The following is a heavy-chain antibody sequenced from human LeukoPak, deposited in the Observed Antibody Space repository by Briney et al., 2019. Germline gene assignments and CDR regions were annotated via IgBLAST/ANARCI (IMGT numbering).Heavy chain of an antibody. CDR1: GFTFSTYW. D-gene: IGHD3/OR15-3a*01. J-gene: IGHJ4*02. Sequence: QPGGSLRLSCAASGFTFSTYWMSWVRQAPGKGLEWVAIINQDGSQKYYVDSVKGRFTISRDNAKNSLYLQMDSLRVEDTAVYHCAKDVAWGRMDLWGPGTLATVSS. CDR3: AKDVAWGRMDL. CDR2: INQDGSQK. V-gene: IGHV3-7*01.